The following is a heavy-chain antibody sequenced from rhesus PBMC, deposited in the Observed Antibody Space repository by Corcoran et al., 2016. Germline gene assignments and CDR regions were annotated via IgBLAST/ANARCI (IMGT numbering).Heavy chain of an antibody. V-gene: IGHV4-122*02. J-gene: IGHJ4*01. CDR2: TTESGST. Sequence: QVQLQESGPGLVKPSETLSLTCAVSGGSISSGYSYWSWIRQPPGQGLGGMGYTTESGSTSYNPYRKSRVTISRDTSKNQFSLKLSSVTAADTAVYYGARDRCTGSGCYLDYWGQGVLVTVSS. D-gene: IGHD2-21*01. CDR3: ARDRCTGSGCYLDY. CDR1: GGSISSGYSY.